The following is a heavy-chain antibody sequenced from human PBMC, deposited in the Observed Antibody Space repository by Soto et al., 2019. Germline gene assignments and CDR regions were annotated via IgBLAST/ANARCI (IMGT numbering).Heavy chain of an antibody. Sequence: PSETLSLTCAVSGGSISSTNWWSLVRQPPGEGLEWIGEIYHSGSTNYNPSLKSRVTISVDKSKNQFSLKLSSVTAADTAVYYCASGGYCSGGSGDSDYYGMDVWGQGTTVTVSS. J-gene: IGHJ6*02. CDR3: ASGGYCSGGSGDSDYYGMDV. D-gene: IGHD2-15*01. CDR1: GGSISSTNW. CDR2: IYHSGST. V-gene: IGHV4-4*02.